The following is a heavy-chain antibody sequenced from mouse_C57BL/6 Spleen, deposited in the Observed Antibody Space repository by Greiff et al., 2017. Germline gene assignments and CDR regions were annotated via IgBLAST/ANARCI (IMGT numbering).Heavy chain of an antibody. Sequence: EVQLQQSGPELVKPGASVKISCKASGYTFTDYYMNWVKQSHGKSLEWIGDINPNNGGTSYNQKFKGKATLTVDKSSSTAYMELRSLTSEDSAVYYCLAYYSNYEAGWFAYWGQGTLVTVSA. CDR2: INPNNGGT. V-gene: IGHV1-26*01. J-gene: IGHJ3*01. CDR3: LAYYSNYEAGWFAY. D-gene: IGHD2-5*01. CDR1: GYTFTDYY.